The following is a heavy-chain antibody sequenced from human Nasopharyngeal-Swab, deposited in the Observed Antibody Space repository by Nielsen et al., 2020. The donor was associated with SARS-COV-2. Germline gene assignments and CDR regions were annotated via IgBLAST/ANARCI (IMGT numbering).Heavy chain of an antibody. V-gene: IGHV4-30-4*01. CDR3: AGIWFGELGYYYMDV. Sequence: PGKGLEWIGYIYYSGSTYYNPSLKSRVTISVDTSKNQFSLKLSSMTAADTAVYYCAGIWFGELGYYYMDVWGKGTTVTVSS. J-gene: IGHJ6*03. D-gene: IGHD3-10*01. CDR2: IYYSGST.